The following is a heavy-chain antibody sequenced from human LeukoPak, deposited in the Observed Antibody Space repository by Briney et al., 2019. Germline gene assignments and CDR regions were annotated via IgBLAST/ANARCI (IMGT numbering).Heavy chain of an antibody. CDR3: AREYTMVRENYYYGMDV. V-gene: IGHV1-69*04. CDR1: GGTFSSYA. CDR2: IIPILGIA. J-gene: IGHJ6*02. D-gene: IGHD3-10*01. Sequence: SVKVSCKASGGTFSSYAISWVRQAPGQGLEWMGRIIPILGIANYAQKFQGRVTITADKSTSTAYMELSSLRSEDTAVYYCAREYTMVRENYYYGMDVWGQGTTVTVSS.